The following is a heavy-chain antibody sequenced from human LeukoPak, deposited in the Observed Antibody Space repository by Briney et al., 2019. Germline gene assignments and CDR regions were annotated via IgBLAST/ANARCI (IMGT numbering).Heavy chain of an antibody. J-gene: IGHJ4*02. CDR3: ATGERLVPAAMWFDY. CDR2: INLKSGGR. CDR1: GYTSTDYY. V-gene: IGHV1-2*02. D-gene: IGHD2-2*01. Sequence: ASVKVSCKASGYTSTDYYMHWVRQAPGQGLEWMGWINLKSGGRSYAQRFQGRVTMTRDTSISTAYMELSRLRSDDTAVYSCATGERLVPAAMWFDYWGQGTLVTVSS.